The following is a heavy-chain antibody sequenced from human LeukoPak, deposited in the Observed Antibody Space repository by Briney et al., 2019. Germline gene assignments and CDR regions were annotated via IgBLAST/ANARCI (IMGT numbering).Heavy chain of an antibody. J-gene: IGHJ6*02. V-gene: IGHV4-34*01. CDR2: INHSGST. Sequence: SETLSLTCAVYGGSFSGYYWSWIRQPPGKGLEWIGEINHSGSTNYNPSLKSRVTISVDTSKNQFSLKLSSVTAADTAVYYCARSGDYDFWSGYFGYYYGMDVWGQGTTVTVSS. CDR3: ARSGDYDFWSGYFGYYYGMDV. D-gene: IGHD3-3*01. CDR1: GGSFSGYY.